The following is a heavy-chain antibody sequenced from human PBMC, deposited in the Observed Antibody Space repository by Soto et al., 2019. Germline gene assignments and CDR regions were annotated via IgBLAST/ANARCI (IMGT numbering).Heavy chain of an antibody. V-gene: IGHV3-48*02. Sequence: EVQLVESGGGLVQPGGSLRLSCAASGFTLSAYSMNWVRQAPGKGLEWISFINSGSDTIYYGDSVKGRFTISRDNANNAMYLQMNSLGEDNTAVCHCARPHLDRPTYYGLADWGQGTTVTVSS. D-gene: IGHD3-16*01. CDR2: INSGSDTI. J-gene: IGHJ6*02. CDR1: GFTLSAYS. CDR3: ARPHLDRPTYYGLAD.